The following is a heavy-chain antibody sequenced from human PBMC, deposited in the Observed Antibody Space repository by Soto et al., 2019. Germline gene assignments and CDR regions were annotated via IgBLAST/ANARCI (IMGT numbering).Heavy chain of an antibody. CDR2: INHSGST. V-gene: IGHV4-34*01. CDR3: ARGRFFRYDILTTAFDI. D-gene: IGHD3-9*01. Sequence: QVQLQQWGAGLLKPSETLSLTCAVYGGSFSGYYWSWIRQPPGKGLEWIGEINHSGSTNYNPPLKSRVTISLDTSKNQFTLKLSSVTAAETAVYYCARGRFFRYDILTTAFDIWGQGTMVTVSS. J-gene: IGHJ3*02. CDR1: GGSFSGYY.